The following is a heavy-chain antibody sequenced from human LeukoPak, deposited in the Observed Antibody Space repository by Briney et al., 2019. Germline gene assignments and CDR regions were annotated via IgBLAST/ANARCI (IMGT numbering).Heavy chain of an antibody. CDR1: GGSFSDYD. V-gene: IGHV4-34*01. CDR3: ARYVPVKTGPTRASFDY. J-gene: IGHJ4*02. D-gene: IGHD1-1*01. CDR2: INQSGST. Sequence: PSETLSLTCAVHGGSFSDYDWSWIRQPPGKGLEWIGEINQSGSTNCDPSLKSRVSMSIDTSKSQFSLNLRSVTAADTAVYYCARYVPVKTGPTRASFDYWGQGILVTVSS.